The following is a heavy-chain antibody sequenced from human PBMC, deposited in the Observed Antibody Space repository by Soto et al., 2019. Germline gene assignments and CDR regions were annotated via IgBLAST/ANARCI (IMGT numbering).Heavy chain of an antibody. CDR2: IYHSGST. V-gene: IGHV4-38-2*02. CDR3: ARDGGKRYCSSTSCLYGMDV. J-gene: IGHJ6*02. CDR1: GYSISSGYY. D-gene: IGHD2-2*01. Sequence: SETLSLTCAVSGYSISSGYYWGWIRQPPGKGLEWIGSIYHSGSTYYNPSLKSRVTISVGTSKNQFSLKLSSVTAADTAVYYCARDGGKRYCSSTSCLYGMDVWGQGTTVTVSS.